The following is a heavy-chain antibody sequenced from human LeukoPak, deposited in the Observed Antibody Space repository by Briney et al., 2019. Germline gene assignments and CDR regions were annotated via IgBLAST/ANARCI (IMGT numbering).Heavy chain of an antibody. CDR2: ISGSGGST. J-gene: IGHJ4*02. Sequence: PGGSLRLSCAASGFTFSSYAMSWVRQAPAKGLEWVSAISGSGGSTYYADSVKGRFTISRDDSKNTLYLQMNSLRAEDTAVYCCARESNSYSSSWYFDYWGQGSLVTVSS. D-gene: IGHD6-13*01. CDR3: ARESNSYSSSWYFDY. CDR1: GFTFSSYA. V-gene: IGHV3-23*01.